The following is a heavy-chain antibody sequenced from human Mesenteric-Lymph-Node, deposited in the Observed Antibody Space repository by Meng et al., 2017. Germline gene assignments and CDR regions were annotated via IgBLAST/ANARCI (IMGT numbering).Heavy chain of an antibody. D-gene: IGHD5-12*01. J-gene: IGHJ6*02. CDR1: GYTFTSYG. CDR3: ARKGYSGYECLLSYYYGMDV. V-gene: IGHV1-18*01. CDR2: ISAYNGNT. Sequence: ASVKVSCKASGYTFTSYGISWVRQAPGQGLEWMGWISAYNGNTNYAQKLQGRVTMTTDTSTSTAYMELRSLRSEDTAVYYCARKGYSGYECLLSYYYGMDVWGQGTTVTVSS.